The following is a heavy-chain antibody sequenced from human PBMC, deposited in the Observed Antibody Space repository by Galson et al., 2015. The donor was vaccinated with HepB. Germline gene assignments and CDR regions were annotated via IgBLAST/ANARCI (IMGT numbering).Heavy chain of an antibody. CDR2: IYYSGST. Sequence: TLSLTCTVSGGSISSYYWSWIRQPPGKGLEWIGYIYYSGSTNYNPSLKSRVTISVDTSTNQFSLKLSSVTAADTAVYYCARVDYYGSGSQTTNWFDPWGQGTLVTVSS. J-gene: IGHJ5*02. D-gene: IGHD3-10*01. CDR3: ARVDYYGSGSQTTNWFDP. V-gene: IGHV4-59*01. CDR1: GGSISSYY.